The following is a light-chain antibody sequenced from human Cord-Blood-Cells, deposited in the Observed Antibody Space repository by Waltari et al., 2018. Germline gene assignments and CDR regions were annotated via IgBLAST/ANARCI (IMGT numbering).Light chain of an antibody. CDR2: EVS. CDR3: SSYTSSSTLAYV. V-gene: IGLV2-14*01. Sequence: QSALTQPASVSGSPGQSITISCTGTSSDVGGYNYVSWYQQHPGKAPKLMIYEVSNRPLGCSNRFSGSKSGNTASLTISGLQAEDEADYYCSSYTSSSTLAYVFGTGTKVTVL. J-gene: IGLJ1*01. CDR1: SSDVGGYNY.